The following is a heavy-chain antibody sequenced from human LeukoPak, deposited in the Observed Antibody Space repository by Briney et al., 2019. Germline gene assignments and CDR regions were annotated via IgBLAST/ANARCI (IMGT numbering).Heavy chain of an antibody. D-gene: IGHD3-22*01. V-gene: IGHV3-30*02. J-gene: IGHJ4*02. CDR3: AQEDYYDSSGLVIGDY. CDR2: IRYDGSNK. Sequence: GGSLRLSCAASGFTFSGSAMHWVRQAPGKGLEWVAFIRYDGSNKYYADSVKGRFTISRDNSKNTLYLQMNSLRAEDTAVYYCAQEDYYDSSGLVIGDYWGQGTLVTVSS. CDR1: GFTFSGSA.